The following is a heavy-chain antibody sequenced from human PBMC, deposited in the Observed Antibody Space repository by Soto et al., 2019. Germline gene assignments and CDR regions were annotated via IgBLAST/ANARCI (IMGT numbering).Heavy chain of an antibody. CDR3: AREVLLWFGELSTLKNYYYYYGMDV. D-gene: IGHD3-10*01. Sequence: SETLSLTCAVYGGPFSGYYWSWIRQPPGKGLEWIGEINHSGSTNYNPSLKSRVTISVDTSKNQFSLKLSSVTAADTAVYYCAREVLLWFGELSTLKNYYYYYGMDVWGQGTTVTVSS. V-gene: IGHV4-34*01. CDR2: INHSGST. J-gene: IGHJ6*02. CDR1: GGPFSGYY.